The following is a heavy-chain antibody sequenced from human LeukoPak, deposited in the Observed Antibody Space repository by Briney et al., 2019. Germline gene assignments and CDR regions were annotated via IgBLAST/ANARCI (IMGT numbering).Heavy chain of an antibody. CDR2: ISSSSSYI. CDR3: ARVSYYYGSGSYRPTAVYYFDY. CDR1: GFTFSSYS. V-gene: IGHV3-21*01. J-gene: IGHJ4*02. D-gene: IGHD3-10*01. Sequence: GGSLRLSCAASGFTFSSYSLNWVRQAPGKGLEWVSSISSSSSYIYYADSVKGRFTIPRDNAKNTLYLQMNSLRAEDTAVYYCARVSYYYGSGSYRPTAVYYFDYWGQGTLVTVSS.